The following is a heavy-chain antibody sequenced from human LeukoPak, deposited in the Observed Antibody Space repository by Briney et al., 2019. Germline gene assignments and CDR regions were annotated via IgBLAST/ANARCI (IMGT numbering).Heavy chain of an antibody. CDR1: GFTVSSKY. CDR3: ARGLRYFDWSPFDY. J-gene: IGHJ4*02. CDR2: IYSGGST. V-gene: IGHV3-66*02. D-gene: IGHD3-9*01. Sequence: GGSLRLSCAASGFTVSSKYMSWVRQAPGKGLEWVSVIYSGGSTYYADSVKGRFTISRDNSKNTLYLQMNSLRAEDTAVYYCARGLRYFDWSPFDYWGQGTLVTVSS.